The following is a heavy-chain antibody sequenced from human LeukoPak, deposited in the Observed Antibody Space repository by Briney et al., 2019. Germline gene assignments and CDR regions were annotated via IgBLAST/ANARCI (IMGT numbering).Heavy chain of an antibody. Sequence: PGGSLRLSCAASGFSVGSKYMSWVRQPPGKGLEWIGSIYYSGSTYYNPSLKSRVTISVDTSKNQFSLKLNSVTATDTAVYYCARHYGPWGQGTLVTVSS. CDR2: IYYSGST. J-gene: IGHJ4*02. CDR1: GFSVGSKY. V-gene: IGHV4-39*01. CDR3: ARHYGP. D-gene: IGHD3-10*01.